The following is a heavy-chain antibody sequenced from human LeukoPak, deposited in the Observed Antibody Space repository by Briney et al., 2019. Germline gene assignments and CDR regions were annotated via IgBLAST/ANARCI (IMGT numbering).Heavy chain of an antibody. CDR1: GFTFDDYA. V-gene: IGHV3-9*01. Sequence: PGGSLRLSCAASGFTFDDYAMHWVRQAPGKGLEWVSGISWNSGSIGYADSVKGRFTISRDNAKNSLYLQVNSLRAEDTALYYCANSGYDFSGWFDPWGQGTLVTVSS. CDR3: ANSGYDFSGWFDP. CDR2: ISWNSGSI. D-gene: IGHD5-12*01. J-gene: IGHJ5*02.